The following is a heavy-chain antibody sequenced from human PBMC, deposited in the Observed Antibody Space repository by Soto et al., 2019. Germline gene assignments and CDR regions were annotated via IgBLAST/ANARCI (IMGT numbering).Heavy chain of an antibody. J-gene: IGHJ4*02. D-gene: IGHD6-13*01. V-gene: IGHV3-23*01. Sequence: PGGSLRLSCAASEFTFSTYAMSWVRQAPGKGLEWVSAISGSGGSTYYADSVKGRFTTSRDTSKNTLYLQMNSLRAEDTALYYCAKSYSSNWYDYFDYWGQGTLVTVSS. CDR1: EFTFSTYA. CDR3: AKSYSSNWYDYFDY. CDR2: ISGSGGST.